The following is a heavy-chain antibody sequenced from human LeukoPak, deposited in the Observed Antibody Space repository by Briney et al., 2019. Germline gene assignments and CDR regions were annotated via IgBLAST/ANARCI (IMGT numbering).Heavy chain of an antibody. CDR2: FDPEDGET. D-gene: IGHD1/OR15-1a*01. CDR1: GYTLTELS. V-gene: IGHV1-24*01. J-gene: IGHJ6*02. Sequence: ASVKASCKVSGYTLTELSMHWVRQAPGKGLEWMGGFDPEDGETIYAQKFQGRVTMTEDTSTDTAYMELSNLRSEDTAVYYCATLGTVEDYYYGMDVWGQGTTVTVSS. CDR3: ATLGTVEDYYYGMDV.